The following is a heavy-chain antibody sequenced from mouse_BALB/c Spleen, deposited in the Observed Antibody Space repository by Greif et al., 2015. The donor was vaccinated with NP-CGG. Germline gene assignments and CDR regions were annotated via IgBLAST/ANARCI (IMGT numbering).Heavy chain of an antibody. D-gene: IGHD1-3*01. Sequence: QVQLQQSGAELVRPGSSVKISCKASGYAFSSYWMNWVKQRPGQGLEWIGQIYPGDGDTNYNGKFKGKATLTADKSSSTAYMQLSSLTSEDSAVYFCARWDYKGGYYAMDYWGQGTSVTVSS. J-gene: IGHJ4*01. V-gene: IGHV1-80*01. CDR2: IYPGDGDT. CDR1: GYAFSSYW. CDR3: ARWDYKGGYYAMDY.